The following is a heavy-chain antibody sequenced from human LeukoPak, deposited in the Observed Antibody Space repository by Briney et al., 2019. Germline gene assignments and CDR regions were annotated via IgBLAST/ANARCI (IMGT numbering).Heavy chain of an antibody. Sequence: SETLSLTCAVYGGSFSGYYWTWIRQPPGKGLEWIAEINHSGRTNYNPSLKSRVTVSVDTSKNQFSLKLTSMTAADTGVYYCARARESEAIDSWGQGTLVTVSS. CDR2: INHSGRT. J-gene: IGHJ5*01. CDR3: ARARESEAIDS. V-gene: IGHV4-34*01. CDR1: GGSFSGYY. D-gene: IGHD5-12*01.